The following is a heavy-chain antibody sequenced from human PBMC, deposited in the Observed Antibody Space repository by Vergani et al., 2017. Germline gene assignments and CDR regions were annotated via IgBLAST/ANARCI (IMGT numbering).Heavy chain of an antibody. Sequence: EVQLVESGGGLVQPGGSLRLSCAGSGFTFSSYWMSWVRQAPGKGLEWVANIRQDGSKTYYVDSVKGRFTISRDNAKNSLYLKMNSLRAADTSVYYCARSYCRRDRCYSYWDFDLWGRGTLVTVSS. CDR2: IRQDGSKT. CDR3: ARSYCRRDRCYSYWDFDL. J-gene: IGHJ2*01. D-gene: IGHD2-15*01. CDR1: GFTFSSYW. V-gene: IGHV3-7*01.